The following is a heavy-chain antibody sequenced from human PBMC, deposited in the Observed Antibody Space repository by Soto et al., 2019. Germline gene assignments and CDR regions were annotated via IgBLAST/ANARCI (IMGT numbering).Heavy chain of an antibody. J-gene: IGHJ4*02. Sequence: QITLQESGPTLVKPTQPLTLTCTFSGFSLTTSAAAVGWIRQPPGKALEWLAIVYGSDDKFYSPSLKSRLTVTKDNTKKQVVLILTDMDPVDTATYFCVRRNDPYYFDYWGQGTLVTVSS. D-gene: IGHD1-1*01. CDR2: VYGSDDK. CDR1: GFSLTTSAAA. V-gene: IGHV2-5*01. CDR3: VRRNDPYYFDY.